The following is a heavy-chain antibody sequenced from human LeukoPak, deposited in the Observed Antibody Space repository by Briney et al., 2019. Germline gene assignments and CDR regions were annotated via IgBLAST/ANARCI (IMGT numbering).Heavy chain of an antibody. J-gene: IGHJ1*01. CDR3: AKGFGYSSGWYYFQH. CDR2: ISGSGGST. CDR1: GFTFSSHA. V-gene: IGHV3-23*01. Sequence: GGSLRLSCAASGFTFSSHAMSWVRQAPGKGLEWVSAISGSGGSTYYADSVKGRFTISRDNSKNTLYLQMNSLRAEDTAVYYCAKGFGYSSGWYYFQHWGQGTLVTVSS. D-gene: IGHD6-19*01.